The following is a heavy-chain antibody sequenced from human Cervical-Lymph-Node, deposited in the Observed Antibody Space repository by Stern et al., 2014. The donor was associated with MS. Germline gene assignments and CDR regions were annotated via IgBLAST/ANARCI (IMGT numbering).Heavy chain of an antibody. CDR1: GFDFRIYG. V-gene: IGHV3-33*01. CDR2: IWFDGSNK. CDR3: ARVPSGWQTGFDY. J-gene: IGHJ4*02. Sequence: DQLVESGGGVVPPERSLRLSCAASGFDFRIYGMQWVRQTPGKGLEWVAVIWFDGSNKNYPDSVKGRFTISRDNSKNTLYLQMNSLRAADTAVYYCARVPSGWQTGFDYWGQGTLVTVSS. D-gene: IGHD6-19*01.